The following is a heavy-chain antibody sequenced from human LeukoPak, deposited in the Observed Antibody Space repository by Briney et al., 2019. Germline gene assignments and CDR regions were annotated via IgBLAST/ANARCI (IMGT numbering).Heavy chain of an antibody. Sequence: PSETLSLTCAVYGGSFSGYYWSWIRQPPGKGLEWIGEINHSGSTNYNPSLKSRVTISVDTSKNQFSLKLSSVTAADTAVYYCARRGSTYCSGGSRYGWFDPWGQGTLVTVSS. V-gene: IGHV4-34*01. CDR2: INHSGST. CDR1: GGSFSGYY. D-gene: IGHD2-15*01. CDR3: ARRGSTYCSGGSRYGWFDP. J-gene: IGHJ5*02.